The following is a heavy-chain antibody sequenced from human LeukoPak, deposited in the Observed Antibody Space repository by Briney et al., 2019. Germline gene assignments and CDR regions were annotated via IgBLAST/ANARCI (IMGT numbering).Heavy chain of an antibody. V-gene: IGHV4-59*01. CDR2: IYYSGST. CDR3: ARVRSSLSSGWYKLDY. J-gene: IGHJ4*02. D-gene: IGHD6-19*01. Sequence: SETLSLTCTVSGGSISSYYWSWIRQPPGKGLEWIGYIYYSGSTNHNPSLKSRITISVDTSKNQFSLKLSSVTAADTAVYYCARVRSSLSSGWYKLDYWGQGTLVTVSS. CDR1: GGSISSYY.